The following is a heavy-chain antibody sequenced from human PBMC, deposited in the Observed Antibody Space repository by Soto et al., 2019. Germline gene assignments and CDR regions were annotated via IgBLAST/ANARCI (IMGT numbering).Heavy chain of an antibody. D-gene: IGHD6-19*01. CDR2: IYYSGST. V-gene: IGHV4-59*08. J-gene: IGHJ2*01. CDR1: GGSISSYY. CDR3: ARQSGIAVAGTAPATLGYFDL. Sequence: QVQLQESGPGLVKPSETLSLTCTVSGGSISSYYWSWIRQPPGKGLEWIGYIYYSGSTNYNPSLKSRVTISVDTSKNQFSLKLSSVTAADTAVYYCARQSGIAVAGTAPATLGYFDLWGRGTLVTVSS.